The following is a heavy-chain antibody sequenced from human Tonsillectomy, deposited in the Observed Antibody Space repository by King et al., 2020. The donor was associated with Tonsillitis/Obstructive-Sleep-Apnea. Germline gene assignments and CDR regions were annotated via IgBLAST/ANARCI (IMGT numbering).Heavy chain of an antibody. Sequence: EVQLVESGGGLVQPGGSLRLSCAASGFTFSSYWMHWVRHAPGKGLVWVSRIKNDGSSTSYADSVKGRFTISRDNAKNTLSLQMNSLRAEDTAVYYCARGDRVAQGNYAMDVWGQGTTVTVSS. V-gene: IGHV3-74*01. CDR1: GFTFSSYW. D-gene: IGHD2-15*01. CDR3: ARGDRVAQGNYAMDV. J-gene: IGHJ6*02. CDR2: IKNDGSST.